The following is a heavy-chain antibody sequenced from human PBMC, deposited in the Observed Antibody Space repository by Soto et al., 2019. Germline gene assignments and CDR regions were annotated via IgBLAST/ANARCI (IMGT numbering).Heavy chain of an antibody. D-gene: IGHD6-6*01. V-gene: IGHV2-70*01. J-gene: IGHJ3*02. Sequence: ESGPTLVNPTQTLTLTCTFSGFSLSTSGMCVSWIRQPPGKALEWLALIDWDDDKYYSTSLKTRLTISKDTSKNQVVLTMTNMDPVDTATYYCARMDRKQLVPGPADAFDIWGQGTMVTVSS. CDR2: IDWDDDK. CDR1: GFSLSTSGMC. CDR3: ARMDRKQLVPGPADAFDI.